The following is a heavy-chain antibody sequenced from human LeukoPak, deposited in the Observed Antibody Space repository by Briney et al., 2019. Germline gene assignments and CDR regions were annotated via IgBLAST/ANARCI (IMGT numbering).Heavy chain of an antibody. V-gene: IGHV3-48*01. D-gene: IGHD3-22*01. CDR1: GFSFTNSA. Sequence: GGSLRLSCAASGFSFTNSAMNWVRQAPGKGLEWVAYISRSGDTIYYADSVRGRFTISRDDAKNSFYLQMNSLRAEDTAVYYCARDYYDNSGFLLEAFDIWGQGTQVTVSS. J-gene: IGHJ3*02. CDR2: ISRSGDTI. CDR3: ARDYYDNSGFLLEAFDI.